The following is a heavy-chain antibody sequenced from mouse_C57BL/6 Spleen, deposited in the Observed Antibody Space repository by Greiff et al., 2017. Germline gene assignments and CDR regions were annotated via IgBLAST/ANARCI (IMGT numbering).Heavy chain of an antibody. CDR1: GFTFSSYG. V-gene: IGHV5-6*01. D-gene: IGHD1-1*01. CDR3: ARPNYYGSSRD. Sequence: EVNVVESGGDLVKPGGSLKLSCAASGFTFSSYGMSWVRQTPDKRLEWVATISSGGSYTYYPDSVKGRFTISRDNAKNTLYLQMSSLKSEDTAMYYCARPNYYGSSRDWGQGTSVTVSS. J-gene: IGHJ4*01. CDR2: ISSGGSYT.